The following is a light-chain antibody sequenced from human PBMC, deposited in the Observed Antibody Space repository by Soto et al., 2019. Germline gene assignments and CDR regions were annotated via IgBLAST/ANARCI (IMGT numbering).Light chain of an antibody. V-gene: IGLV2-8*01. J-gene: IGLJ3*02. CDR2: EVS. CDR3: SSSAGIYHYLV. CDR1: SSDVGGYDY. Sequence: QSALTQPASVSGSPGQSITISCTGTSSDVGGYDYVSWYQQHPDKAPKLMIYEVSNRPSGVPDRFSGSKSGYTASLTVSGLQTEDEAFYYCSSSAGIYHYLVFGGGTQLTVL.